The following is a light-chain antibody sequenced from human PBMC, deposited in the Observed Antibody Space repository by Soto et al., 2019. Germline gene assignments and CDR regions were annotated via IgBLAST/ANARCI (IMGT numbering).Light chain of an antibody. J-gene: IGKJ4*01. V-gene: IGKV3-11*01. CDR1: QSIGSY. CDR3: QQRSNWPLT. CDR2: DTS. Sequence: EVVLTQSPATLSLSPGERATLSCRASQSIGSYLAWYQQKPGQVPRLLIFDTSDRATGIPARFSGSGSGTDFTLTISSLEPEDFGIYYCQQRSNWPLTFGGGTKVEIK.